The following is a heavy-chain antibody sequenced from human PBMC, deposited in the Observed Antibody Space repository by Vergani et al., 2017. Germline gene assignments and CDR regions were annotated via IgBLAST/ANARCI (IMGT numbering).Heavy chain of an antibody. D-gene: IGHD3-22*01. J-gene: IGHJ4*02. CDR3: ARALWGCNGYYLDY. Sequence: EVQLVESGGGLVQPGGSLRLSCAASGFTFSSYSMNWVRQAPGKGLEWVSYISSRSSTKYYADSVKGRFTITRENAKNSLYLQMNSLRPEDTAVYYCARALWGCNGYYLDYWGQGTLVTVSS. CDR2: ISSRSSTK. V-gene: IGHV3-48*01. CDR1: GFTFSSYS.